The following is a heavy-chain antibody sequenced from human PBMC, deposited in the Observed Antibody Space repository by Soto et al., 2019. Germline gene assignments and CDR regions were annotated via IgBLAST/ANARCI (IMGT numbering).Heavy chain of an antibody. CDR1: GYTFTDYR. V-gene: IGHV5-51*01. J-gene: IGHJ6*04. Sequence: AASRNLSCKVSGYTFTDYRIGLVRPLAGKGLEWMGIIYPGDFATRYSPSLQGHVTITVAKSPSPAYLQGNTLTDSDAAMYFCPRYICNVRYPYSAMDVWGKGSTDTV. D-gene: IGHD3-9*01. CDR3: PRYICNVRYPYSAMDV. CDR2: IYPGDFAT.